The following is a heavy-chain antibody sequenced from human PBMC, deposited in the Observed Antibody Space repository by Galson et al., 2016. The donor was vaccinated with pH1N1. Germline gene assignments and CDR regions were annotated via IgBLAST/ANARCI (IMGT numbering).Heavy chain of an antibody. CDR3: AHSTYGDYSGYFQH. CDR2: IYWNDDK. J-gene: IGHJ1*01. D-gene: IGHD4-17*01. CDR1: GFSLRTSGVG. Sequence: PALVKPTQTLTLTCTFSGFSLRTSGVGVGWIRQPPGKALEWLVVIYWNDDKRYSPSLKSRLTITKDTSKNQVVLTMTNMDPVDTATYYCAHSTYGDYSGYFQHWGQGTLVAVSS. V-gene: IGHV2-5*01.